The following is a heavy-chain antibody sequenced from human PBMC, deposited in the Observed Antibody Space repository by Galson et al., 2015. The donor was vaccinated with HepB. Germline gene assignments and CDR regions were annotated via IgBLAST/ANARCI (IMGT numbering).Heavy chain of an antibody. D-gene: IGHD3-10*01. CDR3: ARLFSGSYYNPNDY. CDR1: GYSFTSYW. Sequence: SGAEVKKPGESLRISCKGSGYSFTSYWISWVRQMPGKGLEWMGRIAPSDSYTNYSPSFQGHVTISADKSIRTAHLHWSSLKASDTAMYYCARLFSGSYYNPNDYWGQGTLVTVSS. J-gene: IGHJ4*02. V-gene: IGHV5-10-1*01. CDR2: IAPSDSYT.